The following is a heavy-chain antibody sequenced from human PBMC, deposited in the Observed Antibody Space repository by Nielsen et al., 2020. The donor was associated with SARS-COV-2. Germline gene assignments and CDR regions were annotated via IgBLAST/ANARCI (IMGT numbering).Heavy chain of an antibody. CDR3: AKDIGSSSPYWYFDL. D-gene: IGHD6-13*01. Sequence: GGSLRLSCAASGFTFDDYAMHWVRQAPGKGLEWVSGISWNSGSIGYADSVKGRFTISRDNAKNSLYLQMNSLRAEDTALYYCAKDIGSSSPYWYFDLWGRGTLVTVSS. V-gene: IGHV3-9*01. J-gene: IGHJ2*01. CDR2: ISWNSGSI. CDR1: GFTFDDYA.